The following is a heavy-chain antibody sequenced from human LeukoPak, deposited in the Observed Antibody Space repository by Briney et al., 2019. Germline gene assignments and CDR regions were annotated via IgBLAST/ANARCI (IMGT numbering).Heavy chain of an antibody. CDR1: GGTFSSYA. D-gene: IGHD5-24*01. J-gene: IGHJ4*02. CDR2: IIPILGIA. Sequence: SVKVSCKASGGTFSSYAISWVRQAPGQGLEWMGRIIPILGIANYAQKFQGRVTITADKSTSTAYMELSSLRSEDTAVYYCAREGVPNGYNYFDYWGQGTLVTVSS. CDR3: AREGVPNGYNYFDY. V-gene: IGHV1-69*04.